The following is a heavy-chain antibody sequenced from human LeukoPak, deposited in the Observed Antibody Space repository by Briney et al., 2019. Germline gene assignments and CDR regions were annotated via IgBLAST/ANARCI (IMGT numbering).Heavy chain of an antibody. CDR1: GDTLSELT. CDR2: FDPGAGEI. J-gene: IGHJ4*02. V-gene: IGHV1-24*01. Sequence: GASVKVSCKVSGDTLSELTMHWVRQAPGKGLEWMGGFDPGAGEILYARQFQGRVTMTEDTSTDTAYMELTSLRSEDSGVYFCAAGGIYSLLDYWGQGTLVTVSS. CDR3: AAGGIYSLLDY. D-gene: IGHD3-10*01.